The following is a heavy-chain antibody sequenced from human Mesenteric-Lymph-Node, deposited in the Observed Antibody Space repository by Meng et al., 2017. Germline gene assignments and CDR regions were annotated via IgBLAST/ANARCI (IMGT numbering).Heavy chain of an antibody. CDR2: INPNSGGT. V-gene: IGHV1-2*06. J-gene: IGHJ4*02. Sequence: QVQVVQCGAEVKKPGASVKVSCKASGYTFTGYYIHWVRQAPGQGLEWMGRINPNSGGTNYAPKFKGRATMTSDTSINTAYMEVSRLSSDDTAMYFCARVAPPYDRKCPFDSWGQGTLVTVSS. CDR3: ARVAPPYDRKCPFDS. CDR1: GYTFTGYY. D-gene: IGHD3-3*01.